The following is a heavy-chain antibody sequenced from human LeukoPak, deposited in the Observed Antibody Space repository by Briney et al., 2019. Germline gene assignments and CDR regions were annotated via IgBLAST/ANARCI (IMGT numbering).Heavy chain of an antibody. CDR1: GYTFTTYA. D-gene: IGHD6-13*01. V-gene: IGHV1-3*01. CDR2: INAGNGNT. Sequence: ASVKVSCKASGYTFTTYAIHWMRQAPGQRLEWMGWINAGNGNTKYSQKFQGRVTITRDTSASTAYMELSSLRSEDTAVYYCAGGYSSSRNAFDIWGQGTMVTVSS. J-gene: IGHJ3*02. CDR3: AGGYSSSRNAFDI.